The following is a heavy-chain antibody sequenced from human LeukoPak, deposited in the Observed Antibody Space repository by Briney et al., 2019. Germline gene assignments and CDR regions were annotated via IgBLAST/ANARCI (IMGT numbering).Heavy chain of an antibody. Sequence: SETPSLTCTVSGGSISSYYWSWIRQPAGKGLEWIGRIYISGSANYNPSLKSRVTMSVDTSKNQISLKLSSVTAADTAVYYCAREGGVKFDFWGQGSLVTVSS. CDR2: IYISGSA. V-gene: IGHV4-4*07. D-gene: IGHD2-8*02. CDR1: GGSISSYY. J-gene: IGHJ4*02. CDR3: AREGGVKFDF.